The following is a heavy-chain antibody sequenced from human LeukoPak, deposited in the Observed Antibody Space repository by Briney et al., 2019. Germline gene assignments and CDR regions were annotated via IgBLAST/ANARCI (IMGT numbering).Heavy chain of an antibody. V-gene: IGHV3-23*01. CDR1: GFTFKNYA. CDR3: AKDRSRMNYYDSSGYSDFDY. D-gene: IGHD3-22*01. CDR2: ISDSGDSR. Sequence: GGSLRLSCAASGFTFKNYAMTWVRQAPGKGLEWVSSISDSGDSRYYADSVKGRFTISRDNSRNTLHLQMNSLRAEDTAVYYCAKDRSRMNYYDSSGYSDFDYWGQGTLVTVSS. J-gene: IGHJ4*02.